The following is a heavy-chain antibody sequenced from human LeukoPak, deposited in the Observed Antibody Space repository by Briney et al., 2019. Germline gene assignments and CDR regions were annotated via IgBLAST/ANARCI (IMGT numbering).Heavy chain of an antibody. CDR1: GGSISSYY. Sequence: PSETLSLTCTVSGGSISSYYWSWIRQPPGKGLEWIGYIYHSGSTNYNPSLKSRVTISVDTSKNQFSLKLTSVTAADTAVYYCARGTYCGGDCYPGPYYFDYWGQGTLVTVSS. D-gene: IGHD2-21*02. CDR2: IYHSGST. CDR3: ARGTYCGGDCYPGPYYFDY. V-gene: IGHV4-59*01. J-gene: IGHJ4*02.